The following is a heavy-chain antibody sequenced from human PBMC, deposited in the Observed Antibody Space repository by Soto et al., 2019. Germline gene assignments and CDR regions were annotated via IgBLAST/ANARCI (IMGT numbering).Heavy chain of an antibody. CDR3: ARRSSSWYFDY. J-gene: IGHJ4*02. CDR2: ISGSDGST. Sequence: EVQLLESGGGLVQPGGSLRLSCAASGFTFSSYAMNWVRQAPGKGLEWVSVISGSDGSTYYADSVKGRFTISRDNSKNTRNLQMNGLRGEDTAVYYCARRSSSWYFDYWGQGTLVTVSS. CDR1: GFTFSSYA. V-gene: IGHV3-23*01. D-gene: IGHD6-13*01.